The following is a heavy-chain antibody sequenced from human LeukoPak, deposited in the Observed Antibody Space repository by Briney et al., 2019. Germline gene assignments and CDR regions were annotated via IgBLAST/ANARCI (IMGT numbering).Heavy chain of an antibody. CDR2: IYTSGST. Sequence: PSETLSLTCTVSGGSISSGSYYWSWIRQPAGKGLEWIGRIYTSGSTNYNPSLKSRVTISVDTSKNQFSLKLSSVTAADTAVYYCARNYYYDSSGYPDYWGQGTLVTVSS. CDR1: GGSISSGSYY. V-gene: IGHV4-61*02. CDR3: ARNYYYDSSGYPDY. D-gene: IGHD3-22*01. J-gene: IGHJ4*02.